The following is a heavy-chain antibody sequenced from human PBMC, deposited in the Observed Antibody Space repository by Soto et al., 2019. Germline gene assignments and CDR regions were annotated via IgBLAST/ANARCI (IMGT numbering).Heavy chain of an antibody. Sequence: GGSLRLSCAASGFTFSSYAMSWVRQAPGKGLEWVSYIRSSGDTIYYADSVKGRFTISRDNAKNSLYLQMNSLRDEDTAVYYCARDPHSLDYWGQGTLVTVSS. V-gene: IGHV3-48*02. CDR2: IRSSGDTI. J-gene: IGHJ4*02. CDR1: GFTFSSYA. CDR3: ARDPHSLDY.